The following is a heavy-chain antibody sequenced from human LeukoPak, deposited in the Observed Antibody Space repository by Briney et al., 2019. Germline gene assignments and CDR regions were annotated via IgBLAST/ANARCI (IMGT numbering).Heavy chain of an antibody. CDR1: GYTFTHHY. D-gene: IGHD2-8*01. CDR2: INPNSGET. J-gene: IGHJ5*01. CDR3: ASEGYGVKPFGS. Sequence: GASVKVSCKVSGYTFTHHYLHWVRQAPGQGLEWMGRINPNSGETNYKDKLQGRTTMTRATSISTAYLEVTRLTSDDTAVYYCASEGYGVKPFGSWGQGTLVIVSS. V-gene: IGHV1-2*06.